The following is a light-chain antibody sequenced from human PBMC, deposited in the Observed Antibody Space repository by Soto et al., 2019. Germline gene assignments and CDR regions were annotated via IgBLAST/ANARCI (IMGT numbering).Light chain of an antibody. J-gene: IGLJ1*01. CDR1: SSDVGGYNY. CDR3: SSYTSSSIYV. CDR2: EVS. V-gene: IGLV2-14*01. Sequence: QSVLTQPASVSGSPGQSITISCTGTSSDVGGYNYVSWYQQHPGKAPKLMIYEVSKRPSGVSNRFSGSKSGNTASLTISGLQAEDEADYYCSSYTSSSIYVFGTGTKVTVL.